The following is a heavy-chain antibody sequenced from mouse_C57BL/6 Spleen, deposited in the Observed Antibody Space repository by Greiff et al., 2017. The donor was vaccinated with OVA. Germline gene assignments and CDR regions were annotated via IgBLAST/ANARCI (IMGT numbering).Heavy chain of an antibody. V-gene: IGHV1-59*01. CDR1: GYTFTSYW. Sequence: VQLQQPGAELVRPGTSVKLSCKASGYTFTSYWMHWVKQRPGQGLEWIGVIDPSDSYTNYNQKFKGKATLTVDTSSSTAYMQLSSLTSEDSAVYYCARSGDYSYFDYWGQGTTLTVSS. CDR3: ARSGDYSYFDY. CDR2: IDPSDSYT. D-gene: IGHD2-4*01. J-gene: IGHJ2*01.